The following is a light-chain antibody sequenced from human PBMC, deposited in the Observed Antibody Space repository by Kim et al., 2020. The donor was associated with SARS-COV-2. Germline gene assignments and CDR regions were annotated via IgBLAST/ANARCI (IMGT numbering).Light chain of an antibody. CDR1: QRVSSN. CDR3: QQYNNWPPWT. CDR2: GAS. V-gene: IGKV3-15*01. J-gene: IGKJ1*01. Sequence: SPGERATLSCRERQRVSSNLAWYQQKPGQAPRLLIYGASTRATGIPARFSGSGSGTEFTLTISSLQSEDFAVYYCQQYNNWPPWTFGQGTKVDIK.